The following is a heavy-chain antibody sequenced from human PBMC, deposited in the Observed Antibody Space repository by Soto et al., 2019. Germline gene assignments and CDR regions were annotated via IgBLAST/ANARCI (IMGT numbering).Heavy chain of an antibody. Sequence: SETLSLTCAVSGGSISTSNLWTWVRQPPGKGLEWIGEIYHSGSTNYNPSLKSRVTISVDKSKNKFSLKLNSVTAADTAVYYCARSPRSIAAAGIDYWGQGTLVT. J-gene: IGHJ4*02. CDR1: GGSISTSNL. CDR2: IYHSGST. V-gene: IGHV4-4*02. D-gene: IGHD6-13*01. CDR3: ARSPRSIAAAGIDY.